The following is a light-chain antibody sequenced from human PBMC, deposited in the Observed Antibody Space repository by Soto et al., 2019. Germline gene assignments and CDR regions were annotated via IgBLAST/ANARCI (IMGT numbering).Light chain of an antibody. J-gene: IGKJ4*01. CDR2: AAS. CDR1: QGINNM. Sequence: DIQMTQSPSSVSASVGDRVTITCRASQGINNMLAWYQQKPGKAPRLLISAASTLQSGVPSGISGSASGRDFTLTISSLQPEDSATYYCQQANRFPLTFGGGTRVEIK. CDR3: QQANRFPLT. V-gene: IGKV1-12*01.